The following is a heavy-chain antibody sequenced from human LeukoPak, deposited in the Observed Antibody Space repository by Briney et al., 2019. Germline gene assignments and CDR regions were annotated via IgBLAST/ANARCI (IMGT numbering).Heavy chain of an antibody. CDR3: ARDGGSYSIDY. J-gene: IGHJ4*02. CDR1: GYTFSDYY. Sequence: ASVKVSCKASGYTFSDYYMHWVRQAPGQGLEWIGWINPNSGGTNYAQKFQGRVTMTRDTSISTAYMELSRLRSDDTAVYYCARDGGSYSIDYWGQGTLVTVSS. CDR2: INPNSGGT. D-gene: IGHD1-26*01. V-gene: IGHV1-2*02.